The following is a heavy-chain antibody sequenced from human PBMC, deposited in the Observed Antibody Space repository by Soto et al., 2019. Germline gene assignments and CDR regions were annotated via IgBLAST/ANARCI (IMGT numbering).Heavy chain of an antibody. CDR2: INPSVGST. D-gene: IGHD3-16*02. Sequence: ASVKVSCKASGYTFTSYYMHWVRQAPGQGLEWMGIINPSVGSTSYAQKFQGRVTMTRDTSTSTVYMELSSLRSEDTAVYYCSRHYLITFGGVIALYGMDVWGQGTTVTVSS. J-gene: IGHJ6*02. CDR3: SRHYLITFGGVIALYGMDV. V-gene: IGHV1-46*01. CDR1: GYTFTSYY.